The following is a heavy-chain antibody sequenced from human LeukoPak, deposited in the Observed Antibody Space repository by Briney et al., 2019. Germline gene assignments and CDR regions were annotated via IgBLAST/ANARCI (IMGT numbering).Heavy chain of an antibody. V-gene: IGHV3-74*03. CDR1: GFTFSSYW. J-gene: IGHJ4*02. D-gene: IGHD2-2*01. CDR2: ISTDGSST. CDR3: ARDRYCTTTRCSDY. Sequence: GGSLRLSCAASGFTFSSYWMHWVRQAPGKGLVWVSRISTDGSSTTYADSVKGRFTISRDNAKNTLYLEMNSLRAEDTAVYCCARDRYCTTTRCSDYWGQGTLVTVSS.